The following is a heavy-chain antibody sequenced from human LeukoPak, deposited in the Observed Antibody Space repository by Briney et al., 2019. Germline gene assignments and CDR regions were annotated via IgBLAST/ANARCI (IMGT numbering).Heavy chain of an antibody. Sequence: SQTLSLTCALSGDSVSINSAAWNWLRQSPSRGLEWLGRTYYRSKWYNDFAVSVKSRITINPDTSKNQFSLQLKSVTPEDTAIYYCARDGSSSWFRGWFDPWGQGTLVTVSS. J-gene: IGHJ5*02. D-gene: IGHD6-13*01. CDR2: TYYRSKWYN. V-gene: IGHV6-1*01. CDR1: GDSVSINSAA. CDR3: ARDGSSSWFRGWFDP.